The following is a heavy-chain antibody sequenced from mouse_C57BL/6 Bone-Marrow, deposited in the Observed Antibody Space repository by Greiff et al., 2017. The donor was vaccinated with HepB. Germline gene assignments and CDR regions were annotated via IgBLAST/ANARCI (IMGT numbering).Heavy chain of an antibody. CDR2: IYPSDSET. D-gene: IGHD1-1*01. Sequence: QVQLQQPGAELVRPGSSVKLSCKASGYTFTSYWMDWVKQRPGQGLEWIGNIYPSDSETHYNQKFKDKATLTVDKSSSTAYMHLSSLTSEDSAVYYCAREDTTVDSYWYFDVWGTGTTVTVSS. CDR3: AREDTTVDSYWYFDV. CDR1: GYTFTSYW. J-gene: IGHJ1*03. V-gene: IGHV1-61*01.